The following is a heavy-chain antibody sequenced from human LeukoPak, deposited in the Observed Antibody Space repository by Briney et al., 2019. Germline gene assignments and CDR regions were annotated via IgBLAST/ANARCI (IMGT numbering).Heavy chain of an antibody. CDR2: IYYSGST. CDR1: GGSISSYY. J-gene: IGHJ4*02. CDR3: ARSQTGGTFDY. D-gene: IGHD1-26*01. V-gene: IGHV4-59*01. Sequence: PSETLSLTCTVSGGSISSYYWSWIRQPPGKGLEWIGYIYYSGSTNYNPSLKSRVTISVDTSKNQFSLKLSSVTAADTAVYYCARSQTGGTFDYWGQGALVTVSS.